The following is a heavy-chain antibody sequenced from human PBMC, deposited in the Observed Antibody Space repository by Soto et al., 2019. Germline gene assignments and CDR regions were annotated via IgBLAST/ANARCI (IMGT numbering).Heavy chain of an antibody. Sequence: GGSLRLSCAASGFTFSSYSMNWVRQAPGRGLEWVSSISSSSSYIYYADSVKGRFTISRDNAKNSLYLQMNGLGAEDTAVYYCARKRVVVVTATYYFDYWGQGTLVTVSS. J-gene: IGHJ4*02. CDR3: ARKRVVVVTATYYFDY. D-gene: IGHD2-21*02. CDR2: ISSSSSYI. V-gene: IGHV3-21*01. CDR1: GFTFSSYS.